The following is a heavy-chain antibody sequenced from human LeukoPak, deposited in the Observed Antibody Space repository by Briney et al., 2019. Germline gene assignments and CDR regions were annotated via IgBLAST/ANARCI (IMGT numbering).Heavy chain of an antibody. CDR2: ISSSSSYI. V-gene: IGHV3-21*01. Sequence: GGSLRLSCAASGFTFSSYSMNWVRQAPGKGLEWVSSISSSSSYIYYADSVKGRFTISRDNAKNSLYLQMNSLRAEDTAVYYCARDRDSYYYYYYMDVWGKGTTVTVSS. CDR1: GFTFSSYS. CDR3: ARDRDSYYYYYYMDV. D-gene: IGHD2-21*01. J-gene: IGHJ6*03.